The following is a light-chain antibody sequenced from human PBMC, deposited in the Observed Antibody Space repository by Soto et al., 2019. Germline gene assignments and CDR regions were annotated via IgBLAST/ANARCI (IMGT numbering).Light chain of an antibody. Sequence: DIQLTQSPSFLSASVGDRVTITGRASQDIRSLLAWYHQKPGKAPKLLIYAASTLQSGVPSGFGGSGSGTEFTLTITSLQPEDFATYYCQQVKTYPLTFGGGTKVEIK. CDR3: QQVKTYPLT. CDR1: QDIRSL. J-gene: IGKJ4*01. V-gene: IGKV1-9*01. CDR2: AAS.